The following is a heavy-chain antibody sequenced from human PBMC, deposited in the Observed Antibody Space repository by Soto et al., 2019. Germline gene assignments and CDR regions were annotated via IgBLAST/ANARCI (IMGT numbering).Heavy chain of an antibody. J-gene: IGHJ4*02. CDR2: ISSTSDTM. Sequence: EVQLVESGGGLVQPGGSLRLSCVASGITFSTYKMNWVRQAPGKGLEWVSYISSTSDTMYYADSVKGRFTISRDNAKNSLYLQMNSLRVEDTAVYYCPAGKAPGDGYWGQGTLLTVSS. CDR1: GITFSTYK. V-gene: IGHV3-48*01. CDR3: PAGKAPGDGY. D-gene: IGHD3-10*01.